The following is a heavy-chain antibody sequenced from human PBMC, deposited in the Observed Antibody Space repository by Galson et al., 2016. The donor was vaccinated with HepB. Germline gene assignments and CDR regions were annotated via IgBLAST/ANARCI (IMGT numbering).Heavy chain of an antibody. D-gene: IGHD2-15*01. CDR3: AREFRRWAFDI. V-gene: IGHV3-64*01. CDR1: GFTFSTYA. CDR2: ISRNGGYT. Sequence: SLRLSCAASGFTFSTYAMHWVRQAPGQGLEYVSAISRNGGYTYHANSVKGRFTISRDNSKNTLYLQMGSLTSEDMAVYYCAREFRRWAFDIWGQGTLVTVS. J-gene: IGHJ3*02.